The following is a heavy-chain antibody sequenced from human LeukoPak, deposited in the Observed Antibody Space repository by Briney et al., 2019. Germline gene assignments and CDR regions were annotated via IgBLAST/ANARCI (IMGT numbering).Heavy chain of an antibody. CDR3: AGRNYYDSSGYLDY. Sequence: SSETLSLTCTVSGGSISSYYWSWIRQPPGKGLEWIGYIYYSGSTNYNPSLKSRVTISVDTSKNQFSLKLSSVTAADTAVYYCAGRNYYDSSGYLDYWGQGTLVTVSS. CDR2: IYYSGST. D-gene: IGHD3-22*01. J-gene: IGHJ4*02. V-gene: IGHV4-59*01. CDR1: GGSISSYY.